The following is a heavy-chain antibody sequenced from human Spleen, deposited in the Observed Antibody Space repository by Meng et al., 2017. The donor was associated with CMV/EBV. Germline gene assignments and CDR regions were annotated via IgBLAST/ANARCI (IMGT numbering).Heavy chain of an antibody. CDR3: ARAGSYSNHGYYFDY. CDR1: GNTFTGYY. Sequence: ASVKVSCKASGNTFTGYYFHWVRQAPGQGLECMGWINPDSGGRNYAQKFQGRVTMTRDTSISTAYMELSRLRSDDTAVYYCARAGSYSNHGYYFDYWGQGTLVTVSS. J-gene: IGHJ4*02. CDR2: INPDSGGR. V-gene: IGHV1-2*02. D-gene: IGHD4-11*01.